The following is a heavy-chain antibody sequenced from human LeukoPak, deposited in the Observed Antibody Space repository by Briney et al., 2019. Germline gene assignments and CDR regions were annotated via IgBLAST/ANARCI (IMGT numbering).Heavy chain of an antibody. CDR1: GFTLSSYA. V-gene: IGHV3-21*01. CDR2: ISSSSSYI. D-gene: IGHD5-18*01. CDR3: ASTVDTAMVNRNFDY. Sequence: PGGSLRLSCAASGFTLSSYAMGWVRQAPGKGLEWVSSISSSSSYIYYADSVKGRFTISRDNAKNSLYLQMNSLRAEDTAVYYYASTVDTAMVNRNFDYWGQGTLVTVSS. J-gene: IGHJ4*02.